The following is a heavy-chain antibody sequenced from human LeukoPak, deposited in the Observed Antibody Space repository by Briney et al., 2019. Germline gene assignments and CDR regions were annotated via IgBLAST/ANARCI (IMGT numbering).Heavy chain of an antibody. CDR3: ARVSPTRGCSGGSCYGALDY. D-gene: IGHD2-15*01. CDR1: GYTFTSYY. Sequence: ASVKVSCKASGYTFTSYYMHWVRQAPGQGLEWMGIINPSGGSTSYAQKFQGRVTMTRDTSTSTVYMELSSLRSEDTAVYYCARVSPTRGCSGGSCYGALDYWGQGTLVTVSS. J-gene: IGHJ4*02. V-gene: IGHV1-46*01. CDR2: INPSGGST.